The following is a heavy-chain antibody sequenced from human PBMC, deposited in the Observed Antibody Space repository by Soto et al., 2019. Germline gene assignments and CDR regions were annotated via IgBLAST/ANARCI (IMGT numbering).Heavy chain of an antibody. CDR2: ISYNGNDK. CDR1: GFTFSNYG. J-gene: IGHJ4*02. D-gene: IGHD3-10*01. V-gene: IGHV3-30*18. CDR3: AKDSGRGSADYYFDY. Sequence: QVQLVESGGGVVQPGRSLRLSCAASGFTFSNYGMHWVRQAPGKGLEWVAVISYNGNDKYHVDSVKGRFTISRDNSKNTLFLQMNSLRADDTAVYYCAKDSGRGSADYYFDYWGQGTLVTVSS.